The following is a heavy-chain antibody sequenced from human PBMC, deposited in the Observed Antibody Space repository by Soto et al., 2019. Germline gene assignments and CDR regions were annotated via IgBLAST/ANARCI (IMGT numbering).Heavy chain of an antibody. CDR2: IYYSGST. J-gene: IGHJ6*02. V-gene: IGHV4-30-4*01. CDR3: ARDRPPGYPHYRRSRVSYPIDA. CDR1: GGSISSGDYY. D-gene: IGHD3-16*01. Sequence: SETLSLTCTVSGGSISSGDYYWSWIRQPPGKGLEWIGYIYYSGSTYYNPSLKSRVTISVDTSKNQFSLKLSSVTAADTAVYYCARDRPPGYPHYRRSRVSYPIDAWRQGSTVT.